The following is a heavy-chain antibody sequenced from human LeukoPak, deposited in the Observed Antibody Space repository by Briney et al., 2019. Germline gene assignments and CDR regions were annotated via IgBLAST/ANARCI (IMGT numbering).Heavy chain of an antibody. CDR1: GYTFTGYY. Sequence: ASVKVSCKASGYTFTGYYMHWVRQAPGQGLEWMGWINPNSGGTNYAQKFQGRVTMTRDTSISTAYMELSRLRSDDTAVYYCARGVVVVAAELDYWGQGTLVTVPS. CDR2: INPNSGGT. J-gene: IGHJ4*02. D-gene: IGHD2-15*01. V-gene: IGHV1-2*02. CDR3: ARGVVVVAAELDY.